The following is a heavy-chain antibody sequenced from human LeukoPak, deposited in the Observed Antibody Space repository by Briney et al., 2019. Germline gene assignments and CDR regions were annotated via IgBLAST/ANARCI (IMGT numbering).Heavy chain of an antibody. D-gene: IGHD6-19*01. J-gene: IGHJ4*02. CDR3: ASSGRLRPFDY. CDR2: FDPEDGET. V-gene: IGHV1-24*01. CDR1: VYTLTELS. Sequence: SVNVSCKVSVYTLTELSMHWVGQAPGKGLAWMGCFDPEDGETIYAQKFQGRVTMTEDTSTDTAYMELSSLRSEDPAVYYCASSGRLRPFDYWGQGTLVTVSS.